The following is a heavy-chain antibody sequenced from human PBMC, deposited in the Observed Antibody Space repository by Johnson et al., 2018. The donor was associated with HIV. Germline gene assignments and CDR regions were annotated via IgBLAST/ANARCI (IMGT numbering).Heavy chain of an antibody. Sequence: EQLVESGGGVAQPGRSLRLSCAASGFTFSSYGMHWVRQAPGKGLEWVSAISGSGGSTYYAASVRGRFTISRDNSKNTLYLQMNSLRAEDTAVYYGAKRQGGGAFDIWGQGTMVTVSS. V-gene: IGHV3-23*04. CDR2: ISGSGGST. J-gene: IGHJ3*02. CDR1: GFTFSSYG. CDR3: AKRQGGGAFDI. D-gene: IGHD2-15*01.